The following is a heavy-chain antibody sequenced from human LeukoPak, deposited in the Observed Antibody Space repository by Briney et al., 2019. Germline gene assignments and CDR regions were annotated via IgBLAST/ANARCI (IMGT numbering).Heavy chain of an antibody. CDR3: AKDRDGTTIPPYYYYYYGMDV. CDR2: ISGSGGST. V-gene: IGHV3-23*01. D-gene: IGHD3-3*01. CDR1: GFTFSSYA. J-gene: IGHJ6*02. Sequence: PGGSLRLSCAASGFTFSSYAMSWVRQAPGKGLEWVSAISGSGGSTYYADSVKGRLTISRDNSKNTLYLQMNSLRAEDTAVYYCAKDRDGTTIPPYYYYYYGMDVWGQGTTVTVSS.